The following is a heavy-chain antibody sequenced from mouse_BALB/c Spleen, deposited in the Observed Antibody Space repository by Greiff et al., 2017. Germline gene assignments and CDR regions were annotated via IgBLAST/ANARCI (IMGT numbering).Heavy chain of an antibody. CDR2: ISYDGSN. CDR1: GYSITSGYY. D-gene: IGHD3-3*01. J-gene: IGHJ3*01. Sequence: VQLKESGPGLVKPSQSLSLTCSVTGYSITSGYYWNWIRQFPGNKLEWMGYISYDGSNNYNPSLKNRIPITRDTSKNQFFLKLNSVTTEDTATYCCARGRGQAWFAYWGQGTLVTVAA. CDR3: ARGRGQAWFAY. V-gene: IGHV3-6*02.